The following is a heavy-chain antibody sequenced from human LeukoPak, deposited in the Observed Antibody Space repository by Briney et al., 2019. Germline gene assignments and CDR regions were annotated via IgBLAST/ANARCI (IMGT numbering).Heavy chain of an antibody. CDR1: GFTFDDYA. J-gene: IGHJ5*02. Sequence: GGSLRLSCAASGFTFDDYAMHWVRHAPGKGLEWVSLISGDGGSTYYADSVKGRFTISRDNSKSSLYLQMNSLRTEDTALYYCAKDRFNYYGSGSYYSPWGQGTLVTVSS. CDR3: AKDRFNYYGSGSYYSP. V-gene: IGHV3-43*02. D-gene: IGHD3-10*01. CDR2: ISGDGGST.